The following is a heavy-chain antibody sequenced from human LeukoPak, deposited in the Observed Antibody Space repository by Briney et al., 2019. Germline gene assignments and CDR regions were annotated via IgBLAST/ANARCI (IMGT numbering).Heavy chain of an antibody. CDR3: ARLGLQLWSTWGGYFDY. CDR2: IYYSGST. D-gene: IGHD5-18*01. V-gene: IGHV4-39*01. J-gene: IGHJ4*02. Sequence: SETLFLTCTVSGGSISSSSYYWGWIRQPPGKGLEWIGSIYYSGSTYYNPSLKSRVTISVDTSKNQFSLKLSSVTAADTAVYYCARLGLQLWSTWGGYFDYWGQGTLVTVSS. CDR1: GGSISSSSYY.